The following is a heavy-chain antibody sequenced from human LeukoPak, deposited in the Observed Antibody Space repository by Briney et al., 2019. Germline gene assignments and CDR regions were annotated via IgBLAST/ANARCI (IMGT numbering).Heavy chain of an antibody. CDR3: AKHGPDYDFWSGLDY. CDR2: ISGSGGST. D-gene: IGHD3-3*01. V-gene: IGHV3-23*01. CDR1: GFTFSSYA. Sequence: PGGSLTLSCAASGFTFSSYAMSWVRQAPGKGLEWVSAISGSGGSTYYADSVKGRFTISRDNSKNTLYLQMNSLRAEDTAVYYCAKHGPDYDFWSGLDYWGQGTLVTVSS. J-gene: IGHJ4*02.